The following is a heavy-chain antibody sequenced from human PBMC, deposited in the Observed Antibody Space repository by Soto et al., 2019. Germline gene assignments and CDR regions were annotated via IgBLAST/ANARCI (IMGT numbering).Heavy chain of an antibody. CDR1: GFTFRSHW. CDR3: ARVGMAPGISFDS. V-gene: IGHV3-7*01. CDR2: INQDGSDI. Sequence: VQLVQWGGGLVQPGGSLRLSCAASGFTFRSHWMHWVRQAPGKGLEWVANINQDGSDIYYVDSVKGRFTISRDNAQNCRYLLVNSLRDADTAGYYCARVGMAPGISFDSWGQATLVTVSS. J-gene: IGHJ4*02. D-gene: IGHD6-13*01.